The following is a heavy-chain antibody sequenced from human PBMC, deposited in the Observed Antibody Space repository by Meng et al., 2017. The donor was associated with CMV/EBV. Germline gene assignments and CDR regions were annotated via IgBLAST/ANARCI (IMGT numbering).Heavy chain of an antibody. V-gene: IGHV3-21*01. CDR1: GFTFSSYS. D-gene: IGHD4-17*01. CDR3: AGGDYGERPVGA. J-gene: IGHJ5*02. Sequence: GGSLRLSCAASGFTFSSYSITWVRQAPGRGLEWVSSISSTNSYLYYADSVQGRFTISRDNAKNSLYLQMNSLRAEDTAVYFCAGGDYGERPVGAWGQGTLVTVSS. CDR2: ISSTNSYL.